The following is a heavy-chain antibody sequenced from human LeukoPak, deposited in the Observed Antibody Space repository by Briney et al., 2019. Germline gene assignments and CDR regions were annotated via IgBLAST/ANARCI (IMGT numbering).Heavy chain of an antibody. CDR2: ITSKTDGGTT. V-gene: IGHV3-15*01. D-gene: IGHD1-14*01. CDR3: TTGIFDY. Sequence: GGSLRLSCAASGFTFSNAWMSWVRQAPGKGLEWVGRITSKTDGGTTDYAAPVKGRFTISRDDSKNTLYLQMNSLKTEDTAVYYCTTGIFDYWGQGTLVTVSS. J-gene: IGHJ4*02. CDR1: GFTFSNAW.